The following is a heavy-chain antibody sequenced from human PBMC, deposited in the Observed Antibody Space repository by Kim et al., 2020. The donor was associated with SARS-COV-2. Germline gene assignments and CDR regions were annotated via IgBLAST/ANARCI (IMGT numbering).Heavy chain of an antibody. V-gene: IGHV1-3*01. Sequence: ASVKVSCKAAGYTFTNYHIHWVRQATGQGLECMGWINGGDGDTRYSQKFQGRVTFTRDTSATTAYMELSSLRSEDTAVYYCARGWGSGNIPFWGRGTLVTVSS. D-gene: IGHD2-21*01. CDR1: GYTFTNYH. CDR3: ARGWGSGNIPF. J-gene: IGHJ4*02. CDR2: INGGDGDT.